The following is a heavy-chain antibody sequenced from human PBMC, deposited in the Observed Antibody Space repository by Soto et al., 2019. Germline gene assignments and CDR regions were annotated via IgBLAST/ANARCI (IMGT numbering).Heavy chain of an antibody. D-gene: IGHD4-17*01. Sequence: QVQLVQSGAEVKKPGSSVKVSCKASGGTFSSYAISWVRQAPGQGLEWMGGLIPIFGTANYAQKFQGRVTITADESTSTAYMERSSLRSEDTAVYYCARDEDYGDYEYAVDIWGQGTMVTVSS. CDR1: GGTFSSYA. CDR2: LIPIFGTA. V-gene: IGHV1-69*12. CDR3: ARDEDYGDYEYAVDI. J-gene: IGHJ3*02.